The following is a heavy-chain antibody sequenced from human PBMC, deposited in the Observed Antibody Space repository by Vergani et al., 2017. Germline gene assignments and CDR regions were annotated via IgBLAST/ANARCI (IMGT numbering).Heavy chain of an antibody. D-gene: IGHD3-9*01. CDR1: GYTFTSYG. CDR3: ARDSRHYDILTGYYSWPRGDAFDI. J-gene: IGHJ3*02. V-gene: IGHV1-18*01. Sequence: QVQLVQSGAEVKKPGASVKVSCKASGYTFTSYGISWVRQAPGQGLEWMGWISAYNGNTNYAQKLQGRVTMTTDTSTSTAYMELSSLRSEDTAVYYCARDSRHYDILTGYYSWPRGDAFDIWGQGTMVTVSS. CDR2: ISAYNGNT.